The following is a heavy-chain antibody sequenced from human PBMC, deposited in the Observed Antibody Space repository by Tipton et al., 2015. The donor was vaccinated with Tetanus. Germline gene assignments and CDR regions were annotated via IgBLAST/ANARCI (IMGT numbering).Heavy chain of an antibody. J-gene: IGHJ5*02. D-gene: IGHD6-13*01. Sequence: GSLRLSCTASGFNFDDYSMHWVRQAPGKGLEWVSVINWDADQRYYEDSVKGRFTISRDNGKNSLYLQMNSLRTEDSAFYYCAKNKDFIAAGSAWFDPWGQGTLVTVSS. CDR1: GFNFDDYS. V-gene: IGHV3-43*01. CDR3: AKNKDFIAAGSAWFDP. CDR2: INWDADQR.